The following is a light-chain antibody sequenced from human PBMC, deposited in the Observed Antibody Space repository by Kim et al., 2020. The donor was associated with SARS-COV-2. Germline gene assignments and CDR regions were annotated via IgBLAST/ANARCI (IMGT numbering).Light chain of an antibody. J-gene: IGLJ2*01. Sequence: VSPGQTATLPCSGDNLGGRYVSWYQQRPGQTPVLVMYQDIERPSGIPDRFSGSNSGNTATLTISGTQAMDEADYYCQAWDNNAAIFGGGTQLTVL. CDR2: QDI. CDR1: NLGGRY. CDR3: QAWDNNAAI. V-gene: IGLV3-1*01.